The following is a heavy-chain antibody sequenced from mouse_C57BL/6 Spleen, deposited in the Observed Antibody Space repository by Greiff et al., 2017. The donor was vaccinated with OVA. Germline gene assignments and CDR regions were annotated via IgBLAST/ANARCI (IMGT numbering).Heavy chain of an antibody. Sequence: QVQLQQPGAELVKPGASVKLSCKASGYTFTSYWMQWVKQRPGQGLEWIGEIDPSDSYTNYNQKFKGKATLTVDTSSSTAYMQLSSLTSEDSAVYYCARSDSNWYFDVWGAGTTVTVSS. V-gene: IGHV1-50*01. CDR3: ARSDSNWYFDV. CDR1: GYTFTSYW. D-gene: IGHD2-5*01. J-gene: IGHJ1*01. CDR2: IDPSDSYT.